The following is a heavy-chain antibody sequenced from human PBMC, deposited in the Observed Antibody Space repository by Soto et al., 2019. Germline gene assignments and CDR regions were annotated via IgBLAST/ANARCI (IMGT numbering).Heavy chain of an antibody. CDR3: AGDPNDCGDPNWFDP. Sequence: PGGSRRLSCAASGGTFSRYWMSGGRQAPGKGLEWVANIKQDGSSKDYADSVKGRFTISRDNSKNTVYLQMNSLRAEDTAVYYCAGDPNDCGDPNWFDPWGQGTLVTVSS. D-gene: IGHD4-17*01. CDR2: IKQDGSSK. V-gene: IGHV3-7*01. J-gene: IGHJ5*02. CDR1: GGTFSRYW.